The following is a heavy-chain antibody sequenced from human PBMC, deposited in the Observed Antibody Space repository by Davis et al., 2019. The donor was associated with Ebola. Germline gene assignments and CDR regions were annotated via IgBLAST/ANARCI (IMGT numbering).Heavy chain of an antibody. Sequence: PSETLSLTCTVSGGSISSGDYYWSWIRQPPGKGLEWIGYIYYSGSTNYNPSLKSRVTISVDTSKNQFSLKLSSVTAADTAVYYCARNDFSWYSSGWSRGDYYYYMDVWGKGTTVTVSS. J-gene: IGHJ6*03. CDR1: GGSISSGDYY. CDR2: IYYSGST. CDR3: ARNDFSWYSSGWSRGDYYYYMDV. D-gene: IGHD6-19*01. V-gene: IGHV4-61*08.